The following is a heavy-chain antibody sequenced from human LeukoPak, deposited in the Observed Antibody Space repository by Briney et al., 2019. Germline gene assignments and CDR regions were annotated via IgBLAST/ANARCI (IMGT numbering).Heavy chain of an antibody. D-gene: IGHD5-18*01. V-gene: IGHV3-74*01. J-gene: IGHJ4*02. CDR1: GFTFSSYW. Sequence: PGGSLRLSCAASGFTFSSYWMHWVRQAAGKGLVWVSRINSDGSSTSYADSVKGRFTISRDNAKNTLYLQMNSLRAEDTAVYYCARDSGYSPNLSVDYWGQGTLVTVSS. CDR3: ARDSGYSPNLSVDY. CDR2: INSDGSST.